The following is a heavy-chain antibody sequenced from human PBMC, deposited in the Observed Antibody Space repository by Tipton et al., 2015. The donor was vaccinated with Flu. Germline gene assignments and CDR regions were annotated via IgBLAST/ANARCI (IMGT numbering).Heavy chain of an antibody. V-gene: IGHV4-59*01. Sequence: QLVQSGAEVKPSETLSLACTVSGGSISSYYWSWIRQPPGKGLEWIGYIYYSGSTNYNPSLKSRVTISVDTSKNQFSLKLSSVTAADTAVYYCARMTTALNFDYWGQGTLVTVSS. CDR1: GGSISSYY. J-gene: IGHJ4*02. CDR3: ARMTTALNFDY. CDR2: IYYSGST. D-gene: IGHD4-11*01.